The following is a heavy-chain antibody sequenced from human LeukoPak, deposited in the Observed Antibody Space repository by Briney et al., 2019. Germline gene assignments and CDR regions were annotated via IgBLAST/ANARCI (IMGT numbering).Heavy chain of an antibody. CDR1: GGSISSSTYH. V-gene: IGHV4-39*01. D-gene: IGHD6-19*01. CDR2: IHYSGST. CDR3: ASHVDSSGWYRSYFDY. Sequence: SETLSLTCAVSGGSISSSTYHWGWIRQPPGKGLEWIGGIHYSGSTYYSPSLKSRVTISVDTSKNQFSLKLSAVSAADTAVYYCASHVDSSGWYRSYFDYWGQGTLVTVSS. J-gene: IGHJ4*02.